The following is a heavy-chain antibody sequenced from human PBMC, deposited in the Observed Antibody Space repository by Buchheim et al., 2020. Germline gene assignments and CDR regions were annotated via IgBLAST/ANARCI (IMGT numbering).Heavy chain of an antibody. D-gene: IGHD3-22*01. CDR1: GGSTSSGGYS. V-gene: IGHV4-30-2*01. J-gene: IGHJ4*02. CDR2: IYHSGST. CDR3: ARDRPDYYDSSGYYYLLD. Sequence: QLQLQESGSGLVKPSQTLSLTCAVPGGSTSSGGYSWSWIQQPPGKGLEWIGYIYHSGSTYYNPSLKSPVTISVDTSTNQFSLKLSSVTAADTAVYYCARDRPDYYDSSGYYYLLDWGQGTL.